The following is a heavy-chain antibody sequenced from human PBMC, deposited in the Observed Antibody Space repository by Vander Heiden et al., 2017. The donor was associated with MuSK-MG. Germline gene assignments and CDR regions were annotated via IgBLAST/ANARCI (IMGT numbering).Heavy chain of an antibody. CDR3: ARLGVRSFDY. Sequence: QLQLQASGPGLVKPSETLSLTCSVSGGSISSSNDYWGWIRQPPGKGLEWIGSIHYSGNTYYNPSLKSRVTISIDTSKNQFSLKLSSVTAADTAVYYCARLGVRSFDYWGQGTLVTVSS. CDR2: IHYSGNT. CDR1: GGSISSSNDY. V-gene: IGHV4-39*01. D-gene: IGHD3-16*01. J-gene: IGHJ4*02.